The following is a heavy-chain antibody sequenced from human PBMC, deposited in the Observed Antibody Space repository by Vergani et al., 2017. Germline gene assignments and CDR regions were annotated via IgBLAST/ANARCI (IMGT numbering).Heavy chain of an antibody. CDR1: GYTFTSYG. J-gene: IGHJ3*02. Sequence: QVQLVQSGAEVKKPGASVKVSCKASGYTFTSYGISWVRQAPGQGLEWMGWISAYNGNTNYAQKLQGRVTMTTDTSTSTAYMELRSLRSDDTAVYYCATRKVSVVAATVGLDAFDIWGQGTMVTVSS. D-gene: IGHD2-15*01. V-gene: IGHV1-18*01. CDR2: ISAYNGNT. CDR3: ATRKVSVVAATVGLDAFDI.